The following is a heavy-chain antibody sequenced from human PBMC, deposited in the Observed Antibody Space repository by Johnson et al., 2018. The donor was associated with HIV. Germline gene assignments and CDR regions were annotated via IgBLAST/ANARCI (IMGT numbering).Heavy chain of an antibody. CDR2: TSCDGSNK. Sequence: QVQLVESGGGVVQPGRSLRLSCAASGFTFSSYGMNWVRQAPGKGLEWVAVTSCDGSNKYYADSVKGRFSISRDNSKNTLYLQMNSLRADDTAVYYCANLATGTNSGAFDIWGQGTMVTVSS. V-gene: IGHV3-30*18. CDR3: ANLATGTNSGAFDI. CDR1: GFTFSSYG. J-gene: IGHJ3*02. D-gene: IGHD2-8*01.